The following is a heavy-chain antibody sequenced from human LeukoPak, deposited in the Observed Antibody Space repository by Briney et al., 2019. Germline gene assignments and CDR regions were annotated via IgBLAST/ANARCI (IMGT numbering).Heavy chain of an antibody. Sequence: SETLSLTCAVYGGSFSDYYWSWIRQFPGKGLEWIGEINHSGSTNYIPSLKSRVTISVDTSKNQFSLKLSSVTAADTAVYYCASLSVTTDWFDPWGQGTLVTVSS. CDR1: GGSFSDYY. CDR2: INHSGST. J-gene: IGHJ5*02. D-gene: IGHD4-17*01. CDR3: ASLSVTTDWFDP. V-gene: IGHV4-34*01.